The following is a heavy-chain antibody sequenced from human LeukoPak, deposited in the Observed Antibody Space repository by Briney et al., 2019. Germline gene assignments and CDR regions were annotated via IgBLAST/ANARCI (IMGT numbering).Heavy chain of an antibody. CDR3: ARDRSGIAAD. Sequence: ASETLSLTCTVSGGSISSGDYYWSWIRQPPGKGLEWIGYIYYSGSTYYNPSLKSRVTMSVDTSKNQFSLKLSSVTAADTAVFYCARDRSGIAADWGQGIPVTVSS. CDR1: GGSISSGDYY. J-gene: IGHJ4*02. V-gene: IGHV4-30-4*01. CDR2: IYYSGST. D-gene: IGHD6-25*01.